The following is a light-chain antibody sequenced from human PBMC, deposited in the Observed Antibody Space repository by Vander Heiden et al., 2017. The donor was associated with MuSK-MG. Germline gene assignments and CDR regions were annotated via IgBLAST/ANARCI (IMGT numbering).Light chain of an antibody. CDR3: QQSYSTVRT. CDR2: AAS. Sequence: IQMTQSPSSLSASVGDRVTITCRASQSISSYLNGYQQKPGKAPKLLIYAASSLQSGVPSRFSGSGSGTDFTLTISSLQPEDFATYYCQQSYSTVRTFGGGTKVEIK. J-gene: IGKJ4*01. CDR1: QSISSY. V-gene: IGKV1-39*01.